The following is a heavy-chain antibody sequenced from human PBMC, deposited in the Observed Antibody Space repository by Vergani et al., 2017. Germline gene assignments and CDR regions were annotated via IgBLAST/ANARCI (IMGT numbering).Heavy chain of an antibody. CDR3: ARDVRAGLRFLEWFPTDYGMDV. D-gene: IGHD3-3*01. CDR2: MWYDGSKK. J-gene: IGHJ6*02. CDR1: GFTFTSYG. Sequence: QVQLVESGGGVVQPGRSLRLSCAASGFTFTSYGMHWVRQAPGKGLEWVAVMWYDGSKKYYTDSVKGRFIISRDNSKNTLYLQMNSLRAEDTAVYYCARDVRAGLRFLEWFPTDYGMDVWGQGTTVTVSS. V-gene: IGHV3-33*01.